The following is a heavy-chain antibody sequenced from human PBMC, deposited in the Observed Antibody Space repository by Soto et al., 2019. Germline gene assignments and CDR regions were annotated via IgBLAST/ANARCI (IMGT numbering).Heavy chain of an antibody. V-gene: IGHV3-48*02. CDR1: GFTFSSYS. CDR3: ARESRYSGKEGAFDI. D-gene: IGHD1-26*01. Sequence: GGSLRLSCAASGFTFSSYSMNWVRQAPGKGLEWVSYISSSSSTIYYADSVKGRFTISRDNAKNSLYLQMNSLGDEDTAVYYCARESRYSGKEGAFDIWGQGTMVTVSS. J-gene: IGHJ3*02. CDR2: ISSSSSTI.